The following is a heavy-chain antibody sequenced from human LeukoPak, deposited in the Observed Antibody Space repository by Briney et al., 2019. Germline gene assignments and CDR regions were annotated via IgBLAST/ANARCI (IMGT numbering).Heavy chain of an antibody. D-gene: IGHD3-10*01. V-gene: IGHV4-39*01. CDR1: GGSISSSSYY. Sequence: SSETLSLTCTVSGGSISSSSYYWGWIRQPPGKGLEWIGSIYYSGSTYYNPSLKSRVTISVDTSKNQFSLKLSSVTAADTAVYYCARLQYYYGSGSYSNFSPHWGQGTPVTVSS. CDR2: IYYSGST. J-gene: IGHJ1*01. CDR3: ARLQYYYGSGSYSNFSPH.